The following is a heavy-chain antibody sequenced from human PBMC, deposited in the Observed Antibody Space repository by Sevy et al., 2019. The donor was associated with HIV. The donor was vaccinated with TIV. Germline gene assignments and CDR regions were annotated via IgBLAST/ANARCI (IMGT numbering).Heavy chain of an antibody. Sequence: ASLKVSCKASGGTFNNYCINWVRQAPGQGLQWMGGILPLSGLVNYAQNLQGRVAITADESTRTVYMELSSLRFEDTAVYYCARDRPCGGDCYFLDSWGRGALVTVSS. CDR1: GGTFNNYC. V-gene: IGHV1-69*13. CDR3: ARDRPCGGDCYFLDS. D-gene: IGHD2-21*01. J-gene: IGHJ4*02. CDR2: ILPLSGLV.